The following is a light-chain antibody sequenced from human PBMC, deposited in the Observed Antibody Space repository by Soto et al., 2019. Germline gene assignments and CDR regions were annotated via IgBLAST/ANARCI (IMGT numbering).Light chain of an antibody. J-gene: IGKJ1*01. CDR2: DAS. V-gene: IGKV1-9*01. Sequence: DIQLTQSPSFLSASVGDRVTITCRASQGISSYLAWYQQYPGKAPKLLIYDASSLESGVPSRFSGSGSGTEFTLTISSLQPDDFATYYCQQYNDYWTFGQGTKVDIK. CDR3: QQYNDYWT. CDR1: QGISSY.